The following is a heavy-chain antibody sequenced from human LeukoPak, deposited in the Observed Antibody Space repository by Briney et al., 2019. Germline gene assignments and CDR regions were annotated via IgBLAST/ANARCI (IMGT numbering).Heavy chain of an antibody. D-gene: IGHD3-16*01. Sequence: SETLSLTCAVYGGSFSDTYWNWIRQPPGKGLEWIGEINHSGSTTYSPSLKSRVTISVDTSKNQFSLKLNSVTAADTAVYYCARHYGPWGQGTLVTVPS. V-gene: IGHV4-34*01. CDR1: GGSFSDTY. J-gene: IGHJ5*02. CDR3: ARHYGP. CDR2: INHSGST.